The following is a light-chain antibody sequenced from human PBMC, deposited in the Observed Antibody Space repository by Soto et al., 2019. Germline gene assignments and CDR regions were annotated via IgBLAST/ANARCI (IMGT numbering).Light chain of an antibody. CDR1: QDIRVD. CDR2: AAS. J-gene: IGKJ2*01. CDR3: LQEYDFPYT. Sequence: AIQMTQSPPSLSASVGDRVIITCRASQDIRVDVGWLQQRPGHAPNLLIYAASTLHTGVPSTFTGSGSGTDFTLSITDLQREEVATCFCLQEYDFPYTFGQGTKLEI. V-gene: IGKV1-6*01.